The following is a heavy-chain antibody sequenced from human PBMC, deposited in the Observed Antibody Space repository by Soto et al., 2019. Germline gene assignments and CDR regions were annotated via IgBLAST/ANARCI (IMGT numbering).Heavy chain of an antibody. CDR2: IYHSGST. V-gene: IGHV4-4*02. J-gene: IGHJ6*02. CDR1: GSPIRNSTW. Sequence: PSEALCHTFCRSGSPIRNSTWGRWPRQPPGKGLEWIGEIYHSGSTNYNPSLKSRVTISVDKSKNQFSLKLSSVTAADTAVYYCARSPDSSGYYPRRYYYGMDVSGQG. D-gene: IGHD3-22*01. CDR3: ARSPDSSGYYPRRYYYGMDV.